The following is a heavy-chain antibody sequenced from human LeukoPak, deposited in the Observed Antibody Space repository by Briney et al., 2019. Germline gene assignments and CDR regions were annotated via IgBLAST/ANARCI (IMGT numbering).Heavy chain of an antibody. V-gene: IGHV3-23*01. J-gene: IGHJ4*02. D-gene: IGHD4-17*01. CDR3: AKGGSLTTVTHFDY. CDR1: GFTFSNYG. Sequence: PEGSLRLSCAASGFTFSNYGMSWVRQAPGKGLEWVSGIGDSGGSTYYADSVKGRFTISRDNSKNTLYLQMNSLRAEDTAVYYCAKGGSLTTVTHFDYWGQGTLVTVSS. CDR2: IGDSGGST.